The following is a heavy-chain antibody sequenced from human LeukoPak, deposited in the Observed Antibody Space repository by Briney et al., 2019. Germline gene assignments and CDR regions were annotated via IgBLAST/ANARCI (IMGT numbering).Heavy chain of an antibody. J-gene: IGHJ4*02. V-gene: IGHV3-23*01. CDR3: AKDPGVVPAHYFDY. CDR1: GFTFSDYA. Sequence: GGSLRLSCAASGFTFSDYAMNWVRQAPGKGLEWVSGTGSTGVGTFYADSVKGRFTVSRDNSKNTLSLQMNSLRAEDTAVYYCAKDPGVVPAHYFDYWGQGTLVTVSS. D-gene: IGHD2-2*01. CDR2: TGSTGVGT.